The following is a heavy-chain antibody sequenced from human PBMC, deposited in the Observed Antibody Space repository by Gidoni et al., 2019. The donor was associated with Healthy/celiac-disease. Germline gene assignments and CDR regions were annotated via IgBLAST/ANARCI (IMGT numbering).Heavy chain of an antibody. CDR3: AKAEALVVVAAAIDY. CDR2: IRGSGGST. CDR1: GFTFSSYA. V-gene: IGHV3-23*01. D-gene: IGHD2-15*01. Sequence: EVQLLESGGGLVQPGGSLRLSCAASGFTFSSYAMSWVRQAPGKGLEWVSAIRGSGGSTYYADSVKGRFTISRDNSKNTLYLQMNSLRAEDTAVYYCAKAEALVVVAAAIDYWGQGTLVTVSS. J-gene: IGHJ4*02.